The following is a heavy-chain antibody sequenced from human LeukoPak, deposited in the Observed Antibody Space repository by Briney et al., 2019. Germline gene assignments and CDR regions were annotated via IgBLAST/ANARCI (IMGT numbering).Heavy chain of an antibody. D-gene: IGHD3-16*01. CDR1: GGSISSYY. Sequence: KSSETLSLTCTVSGGSISSYYWSWIRPPPGKGLEWIGYIYYSGGTNYNPSLKSRVTISVDTSKNQFSLKLSSVTAADTAVYYCASQGGDAFDIWGQGTMVTVSS. J-gene: IGHJ3*02. CDR2: IYYSGGT. V-gene: IGHV4-59*01. CDR3: ASQGGDAFDI.